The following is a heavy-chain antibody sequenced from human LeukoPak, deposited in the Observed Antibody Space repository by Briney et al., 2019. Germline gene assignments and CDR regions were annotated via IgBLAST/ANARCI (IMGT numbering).Heavy chain of an antibody. V-gene: IGHV3-23*01. CDR3: AKERRESKYYFDY. Sequence: GVSLRLSCAASGFTFSSYAMSWVRQGPGKGLEWVSAISGSGGSTYYADSVKGRFTISRDNSKNTLYLQMNSLRAEDTAVYYCAKERRESKYYFDYWGQGTLVTVSS. CDR1: GFTFSSYA. D-gene: IGHD3-10*01. J-gene: IGHJ4*02. CDR2: ISGSGGST.